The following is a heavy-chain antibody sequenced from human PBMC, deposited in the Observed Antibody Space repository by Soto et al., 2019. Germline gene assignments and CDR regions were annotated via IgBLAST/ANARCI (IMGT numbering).Heavy chain of an antibody. CDR3: ARGYDYIWGSYRGVDY. D-gene: IGHD3-16*02. V-gene: IGHV3-21*01. CDR1: GFTFSSYS. J-gene: IGHJ4*02. Sequence: VQLVESGGGLVKPGGSLRLSCAASGFTFSSYSMNWVRQAPGKGLEWVSSISSSSSYIYYADSVKGRFTISRDNAKNSLYLQMNSLRAEDTAVYYCARGYDYIWGSYRGVDYWGQGTLVTVSS. CDR2: ISSSSSYI.